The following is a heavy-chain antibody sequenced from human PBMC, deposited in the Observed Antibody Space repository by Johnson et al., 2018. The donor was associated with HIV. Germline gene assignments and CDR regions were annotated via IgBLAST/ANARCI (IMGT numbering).Heavy chain of an antibody. D-gene: IGHD6-6*01. CDR3: AKDLSSSDLFDAFDI. Sequence: QVQLVESGGGVVQPGRSLRLSCAASGFTFSSYGMHWVRQAPGKGLAWVAVIWYDGSNNYYADSVTGRFTISRDNSKKTLYLQMNSLRAEDTAVYYCAKDLSSSDLFDAFDIWGQGTMVTVSS. J-gene: IGHJ3*02. V-gene: IGHV3-33*06. CDR2: IWYDGSNN. CDR1: GFTFSSYG.